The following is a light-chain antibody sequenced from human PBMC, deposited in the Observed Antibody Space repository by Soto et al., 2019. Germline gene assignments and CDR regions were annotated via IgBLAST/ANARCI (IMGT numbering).Light chain of an antibody. V-gene: IGKV3-20*01. Sequence: ESVLTLSPGTLSLSPGERATLSCRASQSISSIFLAWYHQKPGQAPRLLIYGASTRATGFPARFSGSGSGTDFTLTISRLEPEDFAVYYCQQYGSSGTFGQGTKVDIK. CDR1: QSISSIF. CDR3: QQYGSSGT. CDR2: GAS. J-gene: IGKJ1*01.